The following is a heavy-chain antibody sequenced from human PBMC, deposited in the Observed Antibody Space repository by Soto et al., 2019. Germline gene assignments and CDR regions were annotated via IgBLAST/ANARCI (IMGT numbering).Heavy chain of an antibody. CDR1: GFTFSSYA. CDR2: ISGSGGST. D-gene: IGHD2-15*01. Sequence: GGSLRLSCAASGFTFSSYAMSWVRQAPGKGLEWVSAISGSGGSTYYADSVKGRFTISRDNSKNTLYLQMNSLRADETSIYYCAKEGGSPYYYYYYGMDVSGQGTTLAFSS. CDR3: AKEGGSPYYYYYYGMDV. V-gene: IGHV3-23*01. J-gene: IGHJ6*02.